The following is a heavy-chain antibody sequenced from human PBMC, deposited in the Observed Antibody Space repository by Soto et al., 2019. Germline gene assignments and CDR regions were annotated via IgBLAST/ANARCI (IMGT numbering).Heavy chain of an antibody. V-gene: IGHV1-3*01. Sequence: QVQLVQSGAEVKKPGASVKVSCKASGYSFNSYTIHWVRQAPGQRLECMGWINAGTGNTKYSESFQDRVTITRDTSANIAYMDLSSLRSEDTAVYYCAKGNRDPQYYSEITDYYDASDVWGQGTMVTVSS. J-gene: IGHJ3*01. CDR3: AKGNRDPQYYSEITDYYDASDV. D-gene: IGHD3-22*01. CDR1: GYSFNSYT. CDR2: INAGTGNT.